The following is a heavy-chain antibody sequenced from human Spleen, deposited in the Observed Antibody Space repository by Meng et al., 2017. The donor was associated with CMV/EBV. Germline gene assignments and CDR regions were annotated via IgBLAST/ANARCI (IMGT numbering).Heavy chain of an antibody. V-gene: IGHV1-2*02. D-gene: IGHD4-17*01. Sequence: QVPLVQAGAEVKKPGASVKVSCKASGYTFTGYYMHWVRQAPGQGLEWMGWINPNSGGTNYAQKFQGRVTMTRDTSISTAYMELSRLRSDDTAVYYCTRDAHLTTVTPNWFDPWGQGTLVTVSS. CDR1: GYTFTGYY. CDR2: INPNSGGT. CDR3: TRDAHLTTVTPNWFDP. J-gene: IGHJ5*02.